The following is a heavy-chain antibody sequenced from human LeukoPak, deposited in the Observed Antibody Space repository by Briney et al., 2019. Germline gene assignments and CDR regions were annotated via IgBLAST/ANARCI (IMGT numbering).Heavy chain of an antibody. CDR3: ARLKGNCGTVSQDAFDI. CDR1: GFTFSSCA. V-gene: IGHV3-30-3*01. J-gene: IGHJ3*02. D-gene: IGHD4-17*01. CDR2: ISYDGSNK. Sequence: GSLRLSCAASGFTFSSCAMHGVRQAPGKGLEWVAVISYDGSNKYYAASVKGRFTMSRDNSKNTLYLQMNSLRAEDTAVYYCARLKGNCGTVSQDAFDIWGQGTMVPVSS.